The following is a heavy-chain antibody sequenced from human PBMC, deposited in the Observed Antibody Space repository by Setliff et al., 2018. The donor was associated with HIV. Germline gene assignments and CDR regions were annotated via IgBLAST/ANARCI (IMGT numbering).Heavy chain of an antibody. Sequence: ASVKVSCKASGYTFTSYDINWVRQATGQGLEWMGWMNPNSGNTGYAQKFQGRVTMTRNTSISTAYMELSSLRSEDTAVYYCARGYCTNAVCSDAFDIWGQGTMVT. V-gene: IGHV1-8*02. CDR1: GYTFTSYD. CDR3: ARGYCTNAVCSDAFDI. CDR2: MNPNSGNT. D-gene: IGHD2-8*01. J-gene: IGHJ3*02.